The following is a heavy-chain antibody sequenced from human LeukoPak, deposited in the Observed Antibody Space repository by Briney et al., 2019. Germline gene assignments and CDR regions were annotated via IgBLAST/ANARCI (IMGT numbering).Heavy chain of an antibody. J-gene: IGHJ4*02. CDR3: ARGGGYSDY. D-gene: IGHD5-18*01. CDR2: IYYSGST. Sequence: SETLSLTCTVSGGSISSYYWSWIRQPPGKGLEWIGYIYYSGSTNYNPSLKSRVTISVDTSKNQFSLKLSSVTAADTAVYYCARGGGYSDYWGQGTLATVSS. CDR1: GGSISSYY. V-gene: IGHV4-59*08.